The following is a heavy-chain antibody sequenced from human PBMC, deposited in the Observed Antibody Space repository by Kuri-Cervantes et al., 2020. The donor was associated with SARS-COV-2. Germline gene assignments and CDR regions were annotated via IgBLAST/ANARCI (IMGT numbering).Heavy chain of an antibody. CDR3: VRAAAGIYYFDY. CDR2: IYYSGST. V-gene: IGHV4-39*01. CDR1: GDSISSNSYT. Sequence: SEILSLPCNVSGDSISSNSYTWGWIRQPPGRGLEWIGNIYYSGSTYYNPSLKSRVTISVDTSKKQFPLKLSSVTAADTAIYYCVRAAAGIYYFDYWGQGTLVTVSS. J-gene: IGHJ4*02. D-gene: IGHD6-13*01.